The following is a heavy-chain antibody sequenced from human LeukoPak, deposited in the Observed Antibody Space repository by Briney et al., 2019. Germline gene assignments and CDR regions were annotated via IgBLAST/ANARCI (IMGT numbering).Heavy chain of an antibody. Sequence: ASVKVSCKASGYGFMSYGMTWVRQTPGQGLEWMGWISTHNGNTKYAQKFQDRVTMTTDTSTSTVYMELRSLRFDDTATYHCARGDSSGWPWGQGTSVTVSS. D-gene: IGHD6-19*01. CDR3: ARGDSSGWP. J-gene: IGHJ5*02. CDR1: GYGFMSYG. V-gene: IGHV1-18*01. CDR2: ISTHNGNT.